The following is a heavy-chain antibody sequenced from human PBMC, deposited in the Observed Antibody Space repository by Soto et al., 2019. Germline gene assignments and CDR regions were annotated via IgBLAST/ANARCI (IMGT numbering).Heavy chain of an antibody. D-gene: IGHD6-19*01. Sequence: QVQLVQSGAEVKKPGSSVKVSCKASGGTFSSYTISWVRQAPGQGLEWMGRIIPILGIANYAQKFQGRVTITADKSTSTAYMELSSLRSEDTAVYYCAGGIAVAVYWFDPWGQGPLVTVSS. CDR1: GGTFSSYT. CDR2: IIPILGIA. V-gene: IGHV1-69*02. J-gene: IGHJ5*02. CDR3: AGGIAVAVYWFDP.